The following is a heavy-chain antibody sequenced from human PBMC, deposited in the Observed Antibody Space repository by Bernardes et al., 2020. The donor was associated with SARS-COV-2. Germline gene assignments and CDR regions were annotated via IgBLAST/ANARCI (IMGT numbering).Heavy chain of an antibody. CDR2: IYSGGST. CDR1: GFTVSSNY. D-gene: IGHD6-19*01. CDR3: ARVKQWLVFDNYYYGMDV. J-gene: IGHJ6*02. V-gene: IGHV3-53*01. Sequence: GGSLRLSCAASGFTVSSNYMSWVRQAPGKGLEWVSVIYSGGSTYYADSVKGRFTISRDNSKNTLYLQMNSLRAEDTAVYYCARVKQWLVFDNYYYGMDVWGQGTTVTVSS.